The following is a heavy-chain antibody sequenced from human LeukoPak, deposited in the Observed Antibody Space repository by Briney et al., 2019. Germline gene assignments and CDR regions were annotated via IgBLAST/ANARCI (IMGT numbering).Heavy chain of an antibody. CDR2: INPSGGST. V-gene: IGHV1-46*01. J-gene: IGHJ4*02. Sequence: VASVKVSCKASGYTFTSYCMHRVRQAPGQGLEWMGIINPSGGSTSYAQKFQGRVTMTRDTSTSTVYMELSSLRSEDTAVYYCARSRDYDSSGYYLVYWGQGTLVTVSS. CDR1: GYTFTSYC. D-gene: IGHD3-22*01. CDR3: ARSRDYDSSGYYLVY.